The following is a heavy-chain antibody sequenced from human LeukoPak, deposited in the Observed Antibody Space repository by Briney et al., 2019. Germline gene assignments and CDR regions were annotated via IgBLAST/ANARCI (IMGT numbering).Heavy chain of an antibody. D-gene: IGHD2-21*02. CDR2: INWNGGST. Sequence: PGGSLRLSCAASGFTFDDYGMSWVRQAPGKGLEWVSGINWNGGSTGYADSVKGRFTISRDNAKNSLYLQMNSLRAEDTALYYCARDLVTATYYYYGMDVWGQGTTVTVSS. CDR1: GFTFDDYG. V-gene: IGHV3-20*04. CDR3: ARDLVTATYYYYGMDV. J-gene: IGHJ6*02.